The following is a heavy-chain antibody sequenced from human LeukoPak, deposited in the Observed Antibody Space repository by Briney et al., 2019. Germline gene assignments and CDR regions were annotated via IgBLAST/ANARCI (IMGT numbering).Heavy chain of an antibody. V-gene: IGHV3-33*01. CDR2: IWYDGSNK. J-gene: IGHJ6*02. CDR3: ARDTEFWSGYYVGYYYYGMDV. CDR1: GFTFSSYG. Sequence: GGSLRLSCAASGFTFSSYGMHWVRQAPGKGLEWVAVIWYDGSNKYYADSVKGRFTISRDNSKNTLYLQMNSLRAEDTAVYYCARDTEFWSGYYVGYYYYGMDVWGQGTTVTVSS. D-gene: IGHD3-3*01.